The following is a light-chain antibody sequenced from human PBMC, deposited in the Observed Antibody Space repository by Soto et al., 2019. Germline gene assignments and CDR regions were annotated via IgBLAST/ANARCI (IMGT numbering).Light chain of an antibody. V-gene: IGKV1-6*01. CDR1: QGIRND. Sequence: AIQMTQSPSSLSASVGDRVTITCRASQGIRNDLGWYQQKPGKAPKLLIYAASSLQSGVPSRFSGSGSGTDFTLTISSLQPEDFTTYYCLQDYNQLTFGGGTKVEIK. CDR2: AAS. J-gene: IGKJ4*01. CDR3: LQDYNQLT.